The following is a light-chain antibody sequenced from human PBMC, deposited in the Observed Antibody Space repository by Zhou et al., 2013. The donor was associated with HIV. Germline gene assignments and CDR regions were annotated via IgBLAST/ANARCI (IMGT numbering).Light chain of an antibody. CDR2: GAS. CDR3: QQYYSNPWT. CDR1: QDISTY. Sequence: AIRVTQSPSSLSASTGDRVTITCRASQDISTYLAWYQQKAGKAPKFLIYGASTLQTGVPSRFSGSGSGTDFTLTISCLQSEDFAAYYCQQYYSNPWTFGQGTKVEIK. V-gene: IGKV1-8*01. J-gene: IGKJ1*01.